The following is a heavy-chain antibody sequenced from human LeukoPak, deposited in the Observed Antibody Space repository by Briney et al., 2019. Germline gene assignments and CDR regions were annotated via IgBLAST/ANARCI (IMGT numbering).Heavy chain of an antibody. V-gene: IGHV3-33*01. Sequence: GGSLRLSCAASGFTFSSYGMHWVRQAPGKGLEWVAVIWYDGSNKYYADSVKGRFTISRDNSKNTLYPQMNSLRAEDTAVYYCARGQGWFGELFPVDYWGQGTLVTVSS. CDR2: IWYDGSNK. D-gene: IGHD3-10*01. CDR1: GFTFSSYG. CDR3: ARGQGWFGELFPVDY. J-gene: IGHJ4*02.